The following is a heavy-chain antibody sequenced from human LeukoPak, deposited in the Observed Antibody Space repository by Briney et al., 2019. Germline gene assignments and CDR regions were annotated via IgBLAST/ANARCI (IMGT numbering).Heavy chain of an antibody. Sequence: GGSLRLSCAASGFTFSSYWMHWVRQAPGKGLVWVSRINTDGSSTSYADSVKGRFTISRDSSKNTLYLQMNSLSAEDTAVYYCARAAYGGNGYYFDCWGQGTLVTVSS. CDR3: ARAAYGGNGYYFDC. CDR2: INTDGSST. CDR1: GFTFSSYW. D-gene: IGHD4-23*01. J-gene: IGHJ4*02. V-gene: IGHV3-74*01.